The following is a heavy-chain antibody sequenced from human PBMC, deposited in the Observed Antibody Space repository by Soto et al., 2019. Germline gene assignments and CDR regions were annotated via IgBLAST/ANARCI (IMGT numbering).Heavy chain of an antibody. D-gene: IGHD4-17*01. J-gene: IGHJ5*02. CDR2: INAGNGNT. V-gene: IGHV1-3*01. CDR3: ARVVSPMTPVTTAWFDP. Sequence: QRLEWMGWINAGNGNTKYSQKFQGRVTITRDTSASTAYMELSSLRSEDTAVYYCARVVSPMTPVTTAWFDPWGQGTLVTVSS.